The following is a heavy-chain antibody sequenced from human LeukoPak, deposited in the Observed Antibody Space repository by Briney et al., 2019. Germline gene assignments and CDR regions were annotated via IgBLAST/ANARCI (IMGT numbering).Heavy chain of an antibody. Sequence: GGSLRLSCAASGFTFSSYAMTWVRQAPGKGLEWVSDISGGGGSTYYADSVKGRFTISRDNSKNTLYPQINSLRAEDTAVYYCAKRTPSVGFDYWGQGTLVTVSS. CDR2: ISGGGGST. CDR1: GFTFSSYA. V-gene: IGHV3-23*01. J-gene: IGHJ4*02. CDR3: AKRTPSVGFDY. D-gene: IGHD2-15*01.